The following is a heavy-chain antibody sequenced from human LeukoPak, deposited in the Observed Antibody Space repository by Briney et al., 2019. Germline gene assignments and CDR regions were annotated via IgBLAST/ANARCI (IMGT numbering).Heavy chain of an antibody. D-gene: IGHD6-19*01. V-gene: IGHV3-33*06. CDR3: AKVSARGSGWYPYYYYYMDV. CDR2: IWYDGSNK. J-gene: IGHJ6*03. CDR1: GFTFSSYG. Sequence: GGSLRLSCAASGFTFSSYGMHWVRQAPGKGLEWVAVIWYDGSNKYYADSVKGRFTISRDNSKNTLNLQMNSLRAEDTAVYYCAKVSARGSGWYPYYYYYMDVWGKGTTVTVSS.